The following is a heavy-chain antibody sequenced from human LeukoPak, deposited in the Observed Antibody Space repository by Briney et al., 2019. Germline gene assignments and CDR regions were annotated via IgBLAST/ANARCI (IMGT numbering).Heavy chain of an antibody. V-gene: IGHV3-23*01. CDR2: ISGSGGST. D-gene: IGHD3-10*01. CDR1: GFTFSGYA. CDR3: AKSLYGSGTNWFDP. J-gene: IGHJ5*02. Sequence: GGSLRLSCAASGFTFSGYAMSWVRQAPGKGLEWVSAISGSGGSTYYADSVKGRFTISRDNSKNTLYLQMNSLRAEDTAVYYCAKSLYGSGTNWFDPWGQGTLVTVSS.